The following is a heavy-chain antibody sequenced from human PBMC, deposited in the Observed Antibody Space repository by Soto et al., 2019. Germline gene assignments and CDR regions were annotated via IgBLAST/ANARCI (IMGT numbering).Heavy chain of an antibody. CDR3: ASVSVDVPE. D-gene: IGHD3-16*01. CDR1: GPTFIAYY. CDR2: IDPKSGGT. V-gene: IGHV1-2*02. J-gene: IGHJ4*02. Sequence: QLVQSGAEVKKPGASVRDSCKTSGPTFIAYYIHWVRQAPGQGLEWMGWIDPKSGGTTYVQKFLGRVTMTRAAAINTTYMDLNRLTSDETAVYYCASVSVDVPEWGQGTL.